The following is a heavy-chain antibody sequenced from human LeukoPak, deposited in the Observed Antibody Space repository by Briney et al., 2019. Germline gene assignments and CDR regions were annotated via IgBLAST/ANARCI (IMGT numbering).Heavy chain of an antibody. D-gene: IGHD7-27*01. CDR3: ARDQNWEEAY. CDR2: IYSGGST. J-gene: IGHJ4*02. V-gene: IGHV3-23*03. Sequence: GGSLRLSFAASGFTFSSYGMSWVRQAPGKGLEWVSVIYSGGSTNYADSVKGRFTISRDNSKNTLNLQMHSVRVEDTALYYCARDQNWEEAYWGQGTLVTVSS. CDR1: GFTFSSYG.